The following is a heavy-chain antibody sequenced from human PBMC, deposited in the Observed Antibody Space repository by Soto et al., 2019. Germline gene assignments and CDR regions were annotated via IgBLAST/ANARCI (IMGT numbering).Heavy chain of an antibody. CDR2: INHSGST. D-gene: IGHD5-18*01. V-gene: IGHV4-34*01. CDR1: GGSFSGYY. Sequence: NPSETLSLTCAVYGGSFSGYYWSWIRQPPGKGLEWIGEINHSGSTNYNPSLKSRVTISVDTSKNQFSLKLSSVTAADTAVYYCARSPNVDTAMVTSDYWGQGTLVTVSS. J-gene: IGHJ4*02. CDR3: ARSPNVDTAMVTSDY.